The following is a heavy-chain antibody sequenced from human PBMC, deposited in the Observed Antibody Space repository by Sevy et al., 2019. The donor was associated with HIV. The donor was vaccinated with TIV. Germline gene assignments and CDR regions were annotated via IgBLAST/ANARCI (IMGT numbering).Heavy chain of an antibody. V-gene: IGHV4-34*01. CDR3: ARAHKQYSYCSSTSCYNVGDHPERYNWFDP. J-gene: IGHJ5*02. CDR2: INHSGST. CDR1: GGSFSGYY. D-gene: IGHD2-2*02. Sequence: SETLSLTCAVYGGSFSGYYWSWIRQPPGKGLEWIGEINHSGSTNYNPSLKSRVTISVDTSKNQFSLKLSSVTAADTXVYYCARAHKQYSYCSSTSCYNVGDHPERYNWFDPWGQGTLVTVSS.